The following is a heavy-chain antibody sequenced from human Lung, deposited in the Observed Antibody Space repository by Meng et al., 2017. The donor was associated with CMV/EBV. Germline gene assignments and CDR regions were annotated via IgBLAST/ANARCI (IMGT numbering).Heavy chain of an antibody. CDR2: INTSPGNP. CDR3: ARDPDSAVCENCSS. V-gene: IGHV7-4-1*02. D-gene: IGHD6-13*01. Sequence: VQVVSICSELKKPGPSVKVSFEVCGYSFTSYAMSWVLQGPGQGLAWMGWINTSPGNPTCAQEFTGRYVFSLDTAVSTAYLQISSLKAEDTSVYYCARDPDSAVCENCSSWGQGTLVTVSS. CDR1: GYSFTSYA. J-gene: IGHJ4*02.